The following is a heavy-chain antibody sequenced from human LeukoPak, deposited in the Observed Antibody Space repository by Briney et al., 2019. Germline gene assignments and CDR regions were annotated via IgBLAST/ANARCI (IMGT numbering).Heavy chain of an antibody. D-gene: IGHD3-22*01. CDR3: ERPVTMIVVVITHFDY. Sequence: PGGSLRLSCAASGFTFSSYAMHGVRQAPGKGLEWGAVISYDGSNKYYADSVKGRFPISRDNSKNTLYLQMNSLRAEATAVYYCERPVTMIVVVITHFDYWGQGTLVTVSS. V-gene: IGHV3-30-3*01. CDR2: ISYDGSNK. CDR1: GFTFSSYA. J-gene: IGHJ4*02.